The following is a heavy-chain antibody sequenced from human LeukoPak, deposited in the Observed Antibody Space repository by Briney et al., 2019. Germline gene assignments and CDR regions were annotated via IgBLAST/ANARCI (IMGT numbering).Heavy chain of an antibody. J-gene: IGHJ3*02. D-gene: IGHD6-13*01. CDR2: ISSSSSYI. Sequence: PGGSLRLSCAASGFTFSSYSMNWVRQAPGKGLEWVSSISSSSSYIYYADSVKGRFTISRDNAKNSLYLQMNSLRAEDTAVYYCAKSYSSSLYAFDIWGQGTMVTVSS. V-gene: IGHV3-21*04. CDR1: GFTFSSYS. CDR3: AKSYSSSLYAFDI.